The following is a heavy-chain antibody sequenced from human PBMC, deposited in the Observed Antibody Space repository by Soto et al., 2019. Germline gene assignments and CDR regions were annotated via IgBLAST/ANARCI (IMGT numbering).Heavy chain of an antibody. CDR3: ARERAGRLVIIGRYAFDI. V-gene: IGHV1-69*06. CDR1: GGTFSSYA. J-gene: IGHJ3*02. CDR2: IIPIFGTA. Sequence: ASVKVSCKASGGTFSSYAISWVRQAPGQGLEWMGGIIPIFGTANYAQKFQGRVTITADKSTSTAYMELSSLRAEDTAVYYCARERAGRLVIIGRYAFDIWGQMTMVTVSS. D-gene: IGHD3-9*01.